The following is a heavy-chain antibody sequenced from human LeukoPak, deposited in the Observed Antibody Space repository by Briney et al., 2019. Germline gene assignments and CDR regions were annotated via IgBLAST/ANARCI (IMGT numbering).Heavy chain of an antibody. CDR2: IIPISGTT. D-gene: IGHD1-26*01. CDR1: GGTFTIYA. CDR3: ARKLRLGGNWFDP. Sequence: SVKVSCKTSGGTFTIYAITWVRQAPGQGLEWMGKIIPISGTTNYAQKFQGRVTFTADESTSTAYMELSSLRSEDTALYYCARKLRLGGNWFDPWGQGTLVTVSS. J-gene: IGHJ5*02. V-gene: IGHV1-69*13.